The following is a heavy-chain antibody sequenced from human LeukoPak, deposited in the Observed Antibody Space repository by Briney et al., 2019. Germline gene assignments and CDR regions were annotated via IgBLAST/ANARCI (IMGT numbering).Heavy chain of an antibody. D-gene: IGHD2-2*01. J-gene: IGHJ5*02. V-gene: IGHV3-64*04. Sequence: GSLRLSCSASGFTFSTYAMYWVRQAPGKGLEYVSAISSNGGSTYYTDSVKGRFTISRDNSKNTLYLQMSSLRSEDTAVYYCARDSLSIVVVPAAPNPGFDPWGQGTLVTVSS. CDR1: GFTFSTYA. CDR2: ISSNGGST. CDR3: ARDSLSIVVVPAAPNPGFDP.